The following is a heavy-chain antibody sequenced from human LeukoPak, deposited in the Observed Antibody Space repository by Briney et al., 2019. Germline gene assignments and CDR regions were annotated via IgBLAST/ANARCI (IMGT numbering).Heavy chain of an antibody. D-gene: IGHD2-2*01. J-gene: IGHJ4*02. CDR2: IYPGDSDT. Sequence: GESLKISCRRSGYSFTTYWIGWVRQMPGTGLEWMGIIYPGDSDTRYSPSFQGQVTMSADKSINTAYLQWSSLKASDTAMYYCARRQGCSSTSCPPDSWGQGTLVTVSS. V-gene: IGHV5-51*01. CDR1: GYSFTTYW. CDR3: ARRQGCSSTSCPPDS.